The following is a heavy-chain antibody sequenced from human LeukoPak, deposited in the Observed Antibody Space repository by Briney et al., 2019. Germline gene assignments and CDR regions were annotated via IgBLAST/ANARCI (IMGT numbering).Heavy chain of an antibody. CDR1: GGSISSGSYY. J-gene: IGHJ4*02. Sequence: SETLSLACSVSGGSISSGSYYWAWIRQPPGKGLEWIGRIYTSGGTNYNPSLKSRVTISVDTSKNQFSLKLSSVTAADTAVYYCARLGGRFDPGSGSYYNVYYCGQGTLVTVSS. CDR2: IYTSGGT. V-gene: IGHV4-61*02. CDR3: ARLGGRFDPGSGSYYNVYY. D-gene: IGHD3-10*01.